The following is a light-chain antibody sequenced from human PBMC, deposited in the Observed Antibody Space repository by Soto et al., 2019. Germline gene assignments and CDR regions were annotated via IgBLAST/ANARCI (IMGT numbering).Light chain of an antibody. CDR1: QSVSSN. V-gene: IGKV3-15*01. J-gene: IGKJ3*01. Sequence: EIVMTQSPATLSVSPGERATLSCRASQSVSSNLAWYQQKPGQAPRLLIYGASTMATGLPARFSDSGSGTEFTLTISSLQSEDFAVYSCQQYNNCPFTFGHGTKVDIK. CDR3: QQYNNCPFT. CDR2: GAS.